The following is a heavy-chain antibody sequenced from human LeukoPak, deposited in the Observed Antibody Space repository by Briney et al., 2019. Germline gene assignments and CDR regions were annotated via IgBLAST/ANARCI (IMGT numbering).Heavy chain of an antibody. V-gene: IGHV4-59*01. CDR3: AREGTDDAFDI. CDR2: IYYSGST. CDR1: GGSISSYY. Sequence: PSETLSLTCTVSGGSISSYYWSWIRQPPGKGPEWIGYIYYSGSTNYNPSLKSRVTISVDTSKNQFSLKLSSVTAADTAVYYCAREGTDDAFDIWGQGTMVTVSS. J-gene: IGHJ3*02.